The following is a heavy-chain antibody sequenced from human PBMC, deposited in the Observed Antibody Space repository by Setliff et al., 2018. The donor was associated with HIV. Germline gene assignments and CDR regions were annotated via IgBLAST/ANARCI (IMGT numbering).Heavy chain of an antibody. Sequence: ASVKVSCKASGYTFSEYAIHWVRQAPGQRLEWMGRIDTDNGYRRYSPKLQGRFTITKDTSANTAYMELRGLRSEDTAVYYCARWCAAAGCYPAIYHLDSWGQGTLVTVSS. D-gene: IGHD2-2*01. CDR2: IDTDNGYR. CDR1: GYTFSEYA. J-gene: IGHJ4*02. V-gene: IGHV1-3*04. CDR3: ARWCAAAGCYPAIYHLDS.